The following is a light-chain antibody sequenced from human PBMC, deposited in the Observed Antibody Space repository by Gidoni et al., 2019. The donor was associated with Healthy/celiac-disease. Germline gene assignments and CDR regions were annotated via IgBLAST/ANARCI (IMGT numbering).Light chain of an antibody. CDR2: WAS. CDR3: QQDYSTPPA. V-gene: IGKV4-1*01. CDR1: QSVLYSSNNKNY. J-gene: IGKJ1*01. Sequence: DIVMTQSPDSLAVSLGERATINCKSSQSVLYSSNNKNYLAWYQQNPGQPPKLLIYWASTRESGVPDRFSGSGSGTDFTLTISSLQAEDVAVYYCQQDYSTPPAFGQGTKLEIK.